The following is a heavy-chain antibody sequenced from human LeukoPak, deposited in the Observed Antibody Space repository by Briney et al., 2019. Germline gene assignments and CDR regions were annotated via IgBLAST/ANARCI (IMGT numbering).Heavy chain of an antibody. CDR2: IYYSGST. Sequence: PSETLSLTCTVSGGSISSYYWSWIRQPPGKGLEWIGYIYYSGSTNYNPSLKSRVTMSVDTSKNQFSLKLSSVTAADTAVYYCARLPPHCSGGSCPFDYWGQGTLVTVSS. V-gene: IGHV4-59*08. J-gene: IGHJ4*02. CDR1: GGSISSYY. CDR3: ARLPPHCSGGSCPFDY. D-gene: IGHD2-15*01.